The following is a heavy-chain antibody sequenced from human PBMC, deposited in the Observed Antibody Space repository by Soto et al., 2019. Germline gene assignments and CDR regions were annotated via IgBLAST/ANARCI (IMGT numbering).Heavy chain of an antibody. Sequence: QVQLQESGPGLVKPSVTLSLTCTVSGGSVSSGSYYWSWIRQPPGKGLEWIGYIYYSGSTNYNPSLKSRVTISVDTSKNQFSLKLSSVTAADTAVYYCARANYGDYEVYWGQGTLVTVSS. D-gene: IGHD4-17*01. CDR2: IYYSGST. CDR1: GGSVSSGSYY. J-gene: IGHJ4*02. CDR3: ARANYGDYEVY. V-gene: IGHV4-61*01.